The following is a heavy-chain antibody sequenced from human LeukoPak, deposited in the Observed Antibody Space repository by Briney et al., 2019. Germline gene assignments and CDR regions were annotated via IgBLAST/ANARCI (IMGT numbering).Heavy chain of an antibody. CDR3: ARDCSTSCYWFDP. D-gene: IGHD2-2*01. CDR2: ISGYDGNT. J-gene: IGHJ5*02. Sequence: ASVKVSCKASGYTFTTYGISWVRQAPGQGLEWMGWISGYDGNTKYAQKPQGRATMTTDTSTSTAYMELRSLRSDDTAVYYCARDCSTSCYWFDPWGQGTLVTVAS. V-gene: IGHV1-18*01. CDR1: GYTFTTYG.